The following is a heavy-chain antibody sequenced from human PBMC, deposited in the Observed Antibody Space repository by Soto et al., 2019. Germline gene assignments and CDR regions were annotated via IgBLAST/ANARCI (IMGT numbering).Heavy chain of an antibody. V-gene: IGHV3-30*18. Sequence: PGGSLRLSCAASGFTFSSYGIHWVRQAPGKGLEWVALISYDGSNKYYADSVKGRFTISRDNSKNTLYLQMNSLRAEDTAMYYCDKDDTYYYDSSGYSGPFDHWVQGTLVTVSS. D-gene: IGHD3-22*01. CDR2: ISYDGSNK. CDR3: DKDDTYYYDSSGYSGPFDH. J-gene: IGHJ4*02. CDR1: GFTFSSYG.